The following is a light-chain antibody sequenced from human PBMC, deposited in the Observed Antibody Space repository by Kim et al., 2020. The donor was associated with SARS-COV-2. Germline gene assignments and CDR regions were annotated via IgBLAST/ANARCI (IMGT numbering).Light chain of an antibody. J-gene: IGKJ5*01. CDR3: QQYDKWPPIT. CDR2: DAS. V-gene: IGKV3-15*01. Sequence: ETVMTQSPATLSVSPGERATLSCRASQSVSSKLAWYQQKPGQAPRLLIYDASTRATGIPARFSGSGSGTEFTLTISSLQSEDFAVYYCQQYDKWPPITFGQGTRLEIK. CDR1: QSVSSK.